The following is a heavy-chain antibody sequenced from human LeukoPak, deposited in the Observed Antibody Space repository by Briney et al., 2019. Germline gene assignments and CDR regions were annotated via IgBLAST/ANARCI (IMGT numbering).Heavy chain of an antibody. CDR1: GFAFSRYG. CDR3: ANYCSDGSCYSGLH. Sequence: GGSLRLSCAASGFAFSRYGMHWVRQAPGKGLEWVAVIWDDGSNQKYADSVKGRFTISRDNSKNTLYLQMNSLRAEDTAIYYCANYCSDGSCYSGLHWGQGTLVTVSS. V-gene: IGHV3-33*06. D-gene: IGHD2-15*01. J-gene: IGHJ4*02. CDR2: IWDDGSNQ.